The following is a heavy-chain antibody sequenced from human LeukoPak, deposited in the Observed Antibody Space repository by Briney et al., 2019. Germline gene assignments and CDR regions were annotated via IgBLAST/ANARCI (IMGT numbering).Heavy chain of an antibody. D-gene: IGHD3-22*01. V-gene: IGHV3-74*01. CDR1: GFTFSSYW. CDR3: ARVGAYYDSSGYYYY. J-gene: IGHJ4*02. CDR2: INSDGSST. Sequence: PGGSLRLSCAASGFTFSSYWMHWVRQAPGKGLVWVSRINSDGSSTSYADSVKGRFTISRDNAKNTLYLQMNSLRAEDTAMYYCARVGAYYDSSGYYYYWGQGTLVTVSS.